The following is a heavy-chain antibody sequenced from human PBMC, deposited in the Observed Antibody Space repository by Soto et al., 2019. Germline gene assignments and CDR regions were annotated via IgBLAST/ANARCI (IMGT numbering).Heavy chain of an antibody. D-gene: IGHD3-3*01. V-gene: IGHV3-9*01. CDR3: TKVGGLYDFWSGPLHFDL. Sequence: EGQLVESGGGFVQPGRSLRLSCAGSGFIFDDFALHWVRQAPGKGLEWVSGISWNSDSIGYADAVKGRFTISRDNAKNSLYLRMNSLRVEDTALYYCTKVGGLYDFWSGPLHFDLWGQGTLVTVSS. J-gene: IGHJ4*02. CDR1: GFIFDDFA. CDR2: ISWNSDSI.